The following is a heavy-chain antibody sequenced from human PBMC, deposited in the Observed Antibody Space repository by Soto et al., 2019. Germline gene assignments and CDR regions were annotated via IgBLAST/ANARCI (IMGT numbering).Heavy chain of an antibody. J-gene: IGHJ4*02. D-gene: IGHD2-21*02. CDR2: IIPIFGTA. CDR1: GGTFSSYA. Sequence: GASVKVSCKASGGTFSSYAISWVRQAPGQGLEWMGGIIPIFGTANYAQKFQGRVTITADESTSTAYMELSSLRSEDTAVYYCASGRAYCGGDCYFSPFDYWGQGTLVTVS. V-gene: IGHV1-69*13. CDR3: ASGRAYCGGDCYFSPFDY.